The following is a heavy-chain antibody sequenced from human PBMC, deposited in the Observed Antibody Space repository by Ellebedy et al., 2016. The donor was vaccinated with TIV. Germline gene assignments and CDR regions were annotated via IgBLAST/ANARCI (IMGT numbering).Heavy chain of an antibody. D-gene: IGHD3-22*01. CDR2: IWYDGSNK. V-gene: IGHV3-33*08. CDR1: GFTFSSYG. Sequence: GESLKISXAASGFTFSSYGMHWVRQAPGKGLEWVAVIWYDGSNKYYADSVKGRFTISRDNSKNTLYLQMNSLRAEDTAVYYCARAHYYDSSRGDAFDIWGQGTMVTVSS. CDR3: ARAHYYDSSRGDAFDI. J-gene: IGHJ3*02.